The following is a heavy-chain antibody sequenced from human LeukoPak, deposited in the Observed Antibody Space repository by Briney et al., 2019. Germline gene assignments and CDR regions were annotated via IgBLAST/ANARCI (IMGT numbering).Heavy chain of an antibody. CDR3: ARDPGDYVWGSAHFDY. D-gene: IGHD3-16*01. CDR2: INPNTGGT. V-gene: IGHV1-2*02. J-gene: IGHJ4*02. CDR1: GYTFTSYY. Sequence: GASVKVSCKASGYTFTSYYIHWVRQAPGQGLEWMGWINPNTGGTNYAQKFQGRVTMTRDTSISTAYMELSRLRSDDTAVYYCARDPGDYVWGSAHFDYWGQGTLVTVSS.